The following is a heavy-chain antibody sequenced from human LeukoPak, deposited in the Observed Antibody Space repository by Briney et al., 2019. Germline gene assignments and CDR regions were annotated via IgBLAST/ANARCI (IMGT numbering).Heavy chain of an antibody. D-gene: IGHD3-22*01. Sequence: GGSLRLSCAASGFTFRAFGMTWVRQAPGKGLEWVSVISDSGDTTYYADSVKGRFTISRDNSKNTVYLQMNSLRVEDTAVYYCVKGYDSTYYFYYFMDVWGKGTTVTISS. CDR3: VKGYDSTYYFYYFMDV. CDR1: GFTFRAFG. J-gene: IGHJ6*03. V-gene: IGHV3-23*01. CDR2: ISDSGDTT.